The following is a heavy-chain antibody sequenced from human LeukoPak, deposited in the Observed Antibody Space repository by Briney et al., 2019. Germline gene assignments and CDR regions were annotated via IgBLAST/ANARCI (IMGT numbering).Heavy chain of an antibody. Sequence: KSSETLSLTCSVSGDSISSSYWTWIRQAPGKGLEWIGYVYYSGSTKYNPSLKSRVTISIDASKSQFSLNLSSVSTVDTAIYYCARYAVIPGAMLDAWDQGTLVTVSS. J-gene: IGHJ5*02. CDR1: GDSISSSY. D-gene: IGHD2-2*01. CDR2: VYYSGST. V-gene: IGHV4-59*01. CDR3: ARYAVIPGAMLDA.